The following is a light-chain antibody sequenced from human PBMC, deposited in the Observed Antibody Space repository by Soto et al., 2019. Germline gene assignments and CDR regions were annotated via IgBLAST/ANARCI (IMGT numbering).Light chain of an antibody. Sequence: QSVLTQPPSASGSPGQSVTISCTGTSSDVGAYNYVSWYQQHPGRAPKLLIFEVNKRPSGVPDRFSGSKSGNTASLTVSGLQAEDEADYYCSSYAGGNNFVFGTGTKVTVL. CDR1: SSDVGAYNY. CDR2: EVN. V-gene: IGLV2-8*01. CDR3: SSYAGGNNFV. J-gene: IGLJ1*01.